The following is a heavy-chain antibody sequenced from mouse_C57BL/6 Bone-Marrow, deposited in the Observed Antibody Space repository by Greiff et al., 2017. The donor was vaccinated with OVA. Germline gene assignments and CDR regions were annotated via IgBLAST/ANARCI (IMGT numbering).Heavy chain of an antibody. CDR1: GYTFTSYW. J-gene: IGHJ3*01. V-gene: IGHV1-55*01. Sequence: VQLQQPGAELVKPGASVKMSCMASGYTFTSYWITWVKQRPGQGLEWIGDIYPGSGSTNYNEKFKSKATLTVDTSSSTAYMQLSSLTSEDSAVYYCARGGLYYGNSSFAYWGQGTLVTVSA. CDR3: ARGGLYYGNSSFAY. D-gene: IGHD2-1*01. CDR2: IYPGSGST.